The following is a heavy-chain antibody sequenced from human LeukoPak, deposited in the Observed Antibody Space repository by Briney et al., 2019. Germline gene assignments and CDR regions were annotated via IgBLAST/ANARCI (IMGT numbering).Heavy chain of an antibody. V-gene: IGHV3-66*01. CDR2: INSGGGT. CDR3: AREIYDSYDY. Sequence: GGSLRLSCAASGFTISGFYMTWVRQAAGKGLEWVSVINSGGGTYYADSVRGRFTISRDNSKNTLSLQMNSLRAEDTAVYYCAREIYDSYDYWGQGTLVTVSS. J-gene: IGHJ4*02. D-gene: IGHD3-10*01. CDR1: GFTISGFY.